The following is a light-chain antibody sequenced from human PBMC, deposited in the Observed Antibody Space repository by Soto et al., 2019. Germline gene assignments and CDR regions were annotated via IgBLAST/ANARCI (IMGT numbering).Light chain of an antibody. CDR1: SSNIGAGYD. CDR2: GDN. V-gene: IGLV1-40*01. CDR3: QSSDSNVSGWGI. Sequence: QSVLTQPPSVSGAPGQRVTISCNGSSSNIGAGYDVHWYQQLPGTAPKLLIYGDNNRPSGVPDRFSGSKSGTSASLAITGLQAEDEADYYCQSSDSNVSGWGIFGGGTKLTVL. J-gene: IGLJ2*01.